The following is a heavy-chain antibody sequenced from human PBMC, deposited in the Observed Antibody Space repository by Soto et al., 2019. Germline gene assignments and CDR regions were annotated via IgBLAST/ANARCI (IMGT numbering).Heavy chain of an antibody. CDR3: VRDHPGPKHSFDY. J-gene: IGHJ4*01. D-gene: IGHD3-10*01. CDR1: GGSISSYY. CDR2: VNWNAAST. Sequence: PSETLSLTCTVSGGSISSYYWSWIRQPPGKGLGWVSGVNWNAASTGYADSGKGRFTISREHAKNMVYLQRNSLRTEDTAVYYCVRDHPGPKHSFDYWGLGKMVTVSS. V-gene: IGHV3-20*04.